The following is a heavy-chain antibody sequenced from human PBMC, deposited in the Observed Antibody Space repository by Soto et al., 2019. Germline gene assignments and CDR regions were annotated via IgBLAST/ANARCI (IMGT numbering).Heavy chain of an antibody. CDR2: IDWDDDK. J-gene: IGHJ3*02. D-gene: IGHD6-6*01. CDR1: GFSLSTSGMC. V-gene: IGHV2-70*01. Sequence: GPTLVNPTQTLTLTCTFSGFSLSTSGMCVSWIRQPPGKALEWLALIDWDDDKYYSTSLKTRLTISKDTSKNQVVLTMTNMDPVDTATYYCARISSIEARPDAFDIWGQGTMVTVSS. CDR3: ARISSIEARPDAFDI.